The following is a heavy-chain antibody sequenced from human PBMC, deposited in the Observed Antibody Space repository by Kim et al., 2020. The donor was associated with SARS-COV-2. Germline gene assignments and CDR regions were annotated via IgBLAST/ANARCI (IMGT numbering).Heavy chain of an antibody. V-gene: IGHV3-33*01. Sequence: GGSLRLSCAASGFTFSSYGMHWVRQAPGKGLEWVAVIWYDGSNKYYADSVKGRFTISRDNSKNTLYLQMNSLRAEDTAVYYCARGSIVGARLDAFDIWGQGTMVTVSS. CDR1: GFTFSSYG. CDR3: ARGSIVGARLDAFDI. CDR2: IWYDGSNK. J-gene: IGHJ3*02. D-gene: IGHD1-26*01.